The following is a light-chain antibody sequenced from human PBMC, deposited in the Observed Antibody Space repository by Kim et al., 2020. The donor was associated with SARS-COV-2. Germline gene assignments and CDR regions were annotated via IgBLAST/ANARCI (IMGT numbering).Light chain of an antibody. Sequence: DIQLTQSPSSVSASVGDSVTITCRASQAIRTWLAWHQQKPGKAPTILIYDASTLETGVPSRFSGGGSGTDFTLTINNLQPEDFATYYCQQAIIFPLTFGGGTKLEI. CDR2: DAS. V-gene: IGKV1D-12*01. J-gene: IGKJ4*01. CDR1: QAIRTW. CDR3: QQAIIFPLT.